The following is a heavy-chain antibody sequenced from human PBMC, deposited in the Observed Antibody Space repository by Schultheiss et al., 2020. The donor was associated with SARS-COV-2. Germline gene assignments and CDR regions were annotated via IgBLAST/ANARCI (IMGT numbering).Heavy chain of an antibody. V-gene: IGHV3-15*01. D-gene: IGHD7-27*01. CDR3: TARDTAPTLGGMDV. CDR1: GFTFSSYA. J-gene: IGHJ6*02. CDR2: IKSKTDGGTT. Sequence: GGSLRLSCAASGFTFSSYAMSWVRQAPGKGLEWVGRIKSKTDGGTTDYAAPVKGRFTISRDDSKNTLYLQMNSLKTEDTAVYYCTARDTAPTLGGMDVWGQGTTVTVSS.